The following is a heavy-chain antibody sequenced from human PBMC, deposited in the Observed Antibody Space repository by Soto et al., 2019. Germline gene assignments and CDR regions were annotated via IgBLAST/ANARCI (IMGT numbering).Heavy chain of an antibody. CDR1: GFTFSSYA. J-gene: IGHJ4*02. CDR3: AKVIHTTTYCSGGSCFPNFDY. Sequence: EVQLLESGGGLVQPGGSLRLSCAASGFTFSSYAMSWVRQAPGKGLEWVSAISGSGGSTYYADSVKGRFTISRDNSKNKLYLQMNSLRAEDTAVYYCAKVIHTTTYCSGGSCFPNFDYWGQGTLVTVSS. CDR2: ISGSGGST. D-gene: IGHD2-15*01. V-gene: IGHV3-23*01.